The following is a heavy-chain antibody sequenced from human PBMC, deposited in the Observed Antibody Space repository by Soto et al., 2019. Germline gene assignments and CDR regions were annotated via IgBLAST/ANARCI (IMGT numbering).Heavy chain of an antibody. CDR2: INCNSATI. J-gene: IGHJ1*01. V-gene: IGHV3-9*01. D-gene: IGHD6-13*01. CDR3: AKDAVSSWFAGIQV. Sequence: GGSLRLSCEASGFTFNAYAMNWVRQAPGKGLEWVSGINCNSATIDYADSVKGRFIISRDNAKNSLNLQMNSLRVEDTALYYCAKDAVSSWFAGIQVWGQGTLVTVSS. CDR1: GFTFNAYA.